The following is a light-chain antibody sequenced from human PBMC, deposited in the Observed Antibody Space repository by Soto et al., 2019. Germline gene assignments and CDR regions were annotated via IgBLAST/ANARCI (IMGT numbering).Light chain of an antibody. CDR1: TSNIGAPYD. CDR2: GDN. Sequence: VLTQPPSVSWAPGQRVSISCTGSTSNIGAPYDVHWYQHLPGTAPKLLIYGDNNRPSGVPDRFSGSKSGTSASLAIIRLQAEDEGDCYCKSYDLSLRNYVFGSGTKVTVL. CDR3: KSYDLSLRNYV. V-gene: IGLV1-40*01. J-gene: IGLJ1*01.